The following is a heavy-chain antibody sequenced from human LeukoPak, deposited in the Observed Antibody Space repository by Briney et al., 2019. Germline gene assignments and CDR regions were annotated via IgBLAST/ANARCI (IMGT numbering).Heavy chain of an antibody. Sequence: GGSLRLSCAASGFTFSSYAMSWVRQAPGKGLKWVSAISGRGGSTDYADSVKGRFTISRHNSKNTLYLQMNSLRAEDTAVYYCAKALDRGYSSDYMDVWGKGTTVTVSS. CDR1: GFTFSSYA. CDR3: AKALDRGYSSDYMDV. V-gene: IGHV3-23*01. D-gene: IGHD5-18*01. CDR2: ISGRGGST. J-gene: IGHJ6*03.